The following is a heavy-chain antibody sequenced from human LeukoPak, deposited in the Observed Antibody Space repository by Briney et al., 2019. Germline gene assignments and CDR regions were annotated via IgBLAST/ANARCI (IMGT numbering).Heavy chain of an antibody. Sequence: SETLSLTCAVSGGSITGFFWTWIRQPAGEGLQYIGRIFSRGGAHYNPSLQSRVAMSVDTSQNLFSLKLTSVTAADTAVYFCAKVATPDVSSPLDFWGQGILVTVSS. D-gene: IGHD6-19*01. CDR2: IFSRGGA. CDR1: GGSITGFF. CDR3: AKVATPDVSSPLDF. J-gene: IGHJ4*02. V-gene: IGHV4-4*07.